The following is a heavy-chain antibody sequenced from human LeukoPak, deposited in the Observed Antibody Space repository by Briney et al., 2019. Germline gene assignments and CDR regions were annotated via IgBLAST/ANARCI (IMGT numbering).Heavy chain of an antibody. J-gene: IGHJ4*02. D-gene: IGHD3-10*01. CDR2: ISYDGSNK. V-gene: IGHV3-30*03. Sequence: GGSLRLSCAASGFTFSSYGMHWVRQAPGKGLEWVAVISYDGSNKYYADSVKGRFTISRDNSKNTLYLQMNSLRAEDTAVYYCARSYGSGSPLDYWGQGTLVTVSS. CDR3: ARSYGSGSPLDY. CDR1: GFTFSSYG.